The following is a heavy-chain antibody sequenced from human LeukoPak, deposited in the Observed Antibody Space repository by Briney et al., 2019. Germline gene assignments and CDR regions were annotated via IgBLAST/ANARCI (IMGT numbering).Heavy chain of an antibody. Sequence: GGSLRLSCAATGFTVSSSYMSWVRQAPGKGLEWVSVVYSGGKTYYADSVKGRFSISRDNSKNMVYLQMNSLRAEDTAVYYCARLVTGTTVINSGWFDPWGQGTLVTVSS. CDR1: GFTVSSSY. D-gene: IGHD4-23*01. J-gene: IGHJ5*02. CDR3: ARLVTGTTVINSGWFDP. V-gene: IGHV3-66*04. CDR2: VYSGGKT.